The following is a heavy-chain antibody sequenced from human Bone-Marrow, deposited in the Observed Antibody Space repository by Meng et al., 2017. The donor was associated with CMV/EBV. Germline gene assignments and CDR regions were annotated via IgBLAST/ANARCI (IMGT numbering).Heavy chain of an antibody. CDR3: ARRRDGYKYLYY. Sequence: CKASGGTFSSYAISWVRQAPGQGLEWMGGIIPIFGTANYAQKFQGRVTITADKSTSTAYMELSSLRSEDTAVYYCARRRDGYKYLYYWGQGTLVTVSS. J-gene: IGHJ4*02. V-gene: IGHV1-69*06. CDR2: IIPIFGTA. CDR1: GGTFSSYA. D-gene: IGHD5-24*01.